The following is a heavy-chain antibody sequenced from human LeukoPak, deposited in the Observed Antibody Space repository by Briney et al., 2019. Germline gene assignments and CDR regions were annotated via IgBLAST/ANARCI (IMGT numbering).Heavy chain of an antibody. V-gene: IGHV4-4*07. D-gene: IGHD3-22*01. CDR1: GGSITGYY. J-gene: IGHJ4*02. CDR3: AREEFLHEIDSSGYFVY. Sequence: SETLSLTCTVSGGSITGYYWNWIRQPAGQGLERLGRVYSSGVGNYNPSLTSRVTMSVDTSKNQFSLKLTSLTAADTAVYYCAREEFLHEIDSSGYFVYRGQGTLVTVSS. CDR2: VYSSGVG.